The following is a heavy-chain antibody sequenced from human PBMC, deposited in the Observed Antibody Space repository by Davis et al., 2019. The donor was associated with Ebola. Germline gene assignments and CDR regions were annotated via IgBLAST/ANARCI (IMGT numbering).Heavy chain of an antibody. CDR1: GYTSIRYS. V-gene: IGHV1-18*01. Sequence: ASVKVSCKASGYTSIRYSLSWVRQAPGQGLEWMGWISPYSGNTRYAEKFQGRVTMTTDTSTSTAYMELRSLRSDDTTVYYCARGGGGYGDYSFDFWGQGTLLAVSS. CDR2: ISPYSGNT. D-gene: IGHD4-17*01. J-gene: IGHJ4*02. CDR3: ARGGGGYGDYSFDF.